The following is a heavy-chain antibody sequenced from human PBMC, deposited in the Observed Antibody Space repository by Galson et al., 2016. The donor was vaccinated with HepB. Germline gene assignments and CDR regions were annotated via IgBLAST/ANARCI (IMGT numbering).Heavy chain of an antibody. D-gene: IGHD6-13*01. CDR3: ARDFPAGTLSYYGMDV. V-gene: IGHV4-59*01. CDR2: IYHNGST. Sequence: SETLSLTCTVSGGFITSYYWSWILQPPGKGLEWIGYIYHNGSTHYNPSLKSRVTISVDTSKNQFSLKLRSVTSADTAVYYCARDFPAGTLSYYGMDVWGQGTTVTVSS. CDR1: GGFITSYY. J-gene: IGHJ6*02.